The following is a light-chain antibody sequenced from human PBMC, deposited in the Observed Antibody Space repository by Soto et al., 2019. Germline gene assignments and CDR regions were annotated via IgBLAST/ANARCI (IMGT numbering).Light chain of an antibody. V-gene: IGLV2-23*01. J-gene: IGLJ1*01. CDR2: EGS. Sequence: QSALTQPASVSGSPGQSITISCTGTSSDVGSYNRVSWYQQHPDKAPKLMISEGSKRPSGVPNRFSGSKSGNTASLTISGLQAEDEADYYCCSYAGSNTYVFGTGTKLTVL. CDR3: CSYAGSNTYV. CDR1: SSDVGSYNR.